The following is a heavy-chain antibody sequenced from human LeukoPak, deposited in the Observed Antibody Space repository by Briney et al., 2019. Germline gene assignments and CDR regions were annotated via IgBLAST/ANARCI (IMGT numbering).Heavy chain of an antibody. D-gene: IGHD6-13*01. V-gene: IGHV3-7*01. J-gene: IGHJ4*01. Sequence: PGGSLRLSCVVSGFTFTDFWMNWVRQAPGKGPEWVASIRQDGSEKTYVDSVKGRFTISRDNTKNSLSLQLNGLRAEDTAVYYCARDGTAPGLYFDLWGQGTLVTVSS. CDR2: IRQDGSEK. CDR3: ARDGTAPGLYFDL. CDR1: GFTFTDFW.